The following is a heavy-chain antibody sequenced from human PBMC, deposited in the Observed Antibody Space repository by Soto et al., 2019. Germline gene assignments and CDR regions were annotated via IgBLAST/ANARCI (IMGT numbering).Heavy chain of an antibody. V-gene: IGHV1-46*01. Sequence: QVQLVQSGAEVKKPGASVKVSCKASGYTFTSYYMHWVRQAPGQGLEWMGIINPSGGSTSYAQKFQGRVTMTRDKSTSTVYMGLSSLRSEDTAVYYCARADLAYCGGDCYSGWFDPWGQGTLVTVSS. CDR2: INPSGGST. D-gene: IGHD2-21*02. J-gene: IGHJ5*02. CDR3: ARADLAYCGGDCYSGWFDP. CDR1: GYTFTSYY.